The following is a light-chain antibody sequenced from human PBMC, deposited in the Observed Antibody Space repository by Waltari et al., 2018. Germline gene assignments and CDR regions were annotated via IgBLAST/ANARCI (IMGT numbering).Light chain of an antibody. J-gene: IGKJ1*01. Sequence: DIQMTQSPSTLSASVGDRVTITCRASERVSRWLAWYQQKPGMAPKLLIYQASSLEDGVPSRFSGSGFETEFSLSIGILQPEDFTTYYCQQYNTYPWTFGQGTKVEIK. V-gene: IGKV1-5*03. CDR1: ERVSRW. CDR3: QQYNTYPWT. CDR2: QAS.